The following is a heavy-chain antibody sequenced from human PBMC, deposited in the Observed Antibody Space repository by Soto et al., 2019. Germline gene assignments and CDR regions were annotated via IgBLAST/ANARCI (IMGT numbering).Heavy chain of an antibody. Sequence: QVHLVQSGAEVKKPGSSVKVSCKASGGTFSPSGIRWVRQATGQGLEWVGRFVPLLGTPTYAQRFQGRVTITADASTSTAYMELSSRRSEDTDVYYCAREFSSGWAGYWGHGTLVSFSS. D-gene: IGHD6-19*01. J-gene: IGHJ4*01. CDR3: AREFSSGWAGY. CDR2: FVPLLGTP. V-gene: IGHV1-69*01. CDR1: GGTFSPSG.